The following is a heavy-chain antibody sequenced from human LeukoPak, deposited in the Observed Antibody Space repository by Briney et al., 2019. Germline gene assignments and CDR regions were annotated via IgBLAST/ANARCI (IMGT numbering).Heavy chain of an antibody. J-gene: IGHJ4*02. CDR2: IYPGDSDT. CDR1: GYSFTSYW. D-gene: IGHD2-2*01. CDR3: ARQEEYCSSTSCSTRDY. Sequence: GESLKISCKGSGYSFTSYWIGWVCQMPGKGLEWMGIIYPGDSDTRYSPSFQGQVTISADKSISTAYLQWSSLKASDTAMYYCARQEEYCSSTSCSTRDYWGQGTLVTVSS. V-gene: IGHV5-51*01.